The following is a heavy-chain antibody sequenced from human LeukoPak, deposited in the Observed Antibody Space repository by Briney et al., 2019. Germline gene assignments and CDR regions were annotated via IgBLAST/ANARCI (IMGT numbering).Heavy chain of an antibody. CDR2: IKHSGST. CDR1: GESFSTYY. CDR3: ARSVAYCSSIRCQIGWFDP. D-gene: IGHD2-2*01. Sequence: SETLSLTCAVSGESFSTYYWSWLRQPPGKGREWIGEIKHSGSTNYNPSLKSRVTISVDTSKNQFALRLSSVTAADTAVYYCARSVAYCSSIRCQIGWFDPWGQGTLVTVSS. J-gene: IGHJ5*02. V-gene: IGHV4-34*01.